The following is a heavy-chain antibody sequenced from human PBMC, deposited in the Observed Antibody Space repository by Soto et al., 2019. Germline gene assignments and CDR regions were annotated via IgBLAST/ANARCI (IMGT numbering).Heavy chain of an antibody. CDR1: GFTFSSYG. D-gene: IGHD3-3*01. J-gene: IGHJ6*02. V-gene: IGHV3-33*01. CDR3: ARGSYYDFWSGYYTAPLWVDTDRDYYYYGMDV. CDR2: IWYDGSNK. Sequence: VGSLRLSCAASGFTFSSYGMHWVRQAPGKGLEWVAVIWYDGSNKYYADSVKGRFTISRDNSKNTLYLQVNSLRAEDTAVYYCARGSYYDFWSGYYTAPLWVDTDRDYYYYGMDVWGQGTTVTVSS.